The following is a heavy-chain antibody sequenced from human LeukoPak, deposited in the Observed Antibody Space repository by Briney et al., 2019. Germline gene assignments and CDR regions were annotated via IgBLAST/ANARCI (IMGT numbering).Heavy chain of an antibody. D-gene: IGHD4/OR15-4a*01. CDR2: ASHTETT. Sequence: SETLSLTCTVSGASITSHYWSWIRRPPGKVLEWSGYASHTETTNYNPSLKSRVTISVDTSKSQVSLRLSSVTAADTAVYYCARYGGNAHDYWGQGTLVTVSS. CDR3: ARYGGNAHDY. CDR1: GASITSHY. V-gene: IGHV4-59*11. J-gene: IGHJ4*02.